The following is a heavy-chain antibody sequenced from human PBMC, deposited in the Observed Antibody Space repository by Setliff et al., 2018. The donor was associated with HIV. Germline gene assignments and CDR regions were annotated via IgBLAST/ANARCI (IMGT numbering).Heavy chain of an antibody. CDR1: GESLSAYY. D-gene: IGHD3-16*01. CDR3: ARGRGPVGGDAIDI. Sequence: ETLSLTCAVYGESLSAYYWTRIRQPPGKGLEWIGEISHGGSANYNPSLKSRVTISEDTSKNQFSLKLKSATAADTAVYYCARGRGPVGGDAIDIWGQGTMVTVSS. CDR2: ISHGGSA. J-gene: IGHJ3*02. V-gene: IGHV4-34*01.